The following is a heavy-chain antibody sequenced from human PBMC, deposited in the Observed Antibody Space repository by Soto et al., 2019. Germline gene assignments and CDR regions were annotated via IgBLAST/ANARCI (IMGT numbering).Heavy chain of an antibody. Sequence: ASVKVSCKASGYTFTSYGISWVRQAPGQGLEWMGWISAYNGNTNYAQKLQGRVTMTTDTSTGTAYMELRSLRSDDTAVYYCARDCRERNPSAKTGGSCHPLGDYWGQGTLVTVSS. CDR1: GYTFTSYG. V-gene: IGHV1-18*01. CDR3: ARDCRERNPSAKTGGSCHPLGDY. J-gene: IGHJ4*02. D-gene: IGHD2-15*01. CDR2: ISAYNGNT.